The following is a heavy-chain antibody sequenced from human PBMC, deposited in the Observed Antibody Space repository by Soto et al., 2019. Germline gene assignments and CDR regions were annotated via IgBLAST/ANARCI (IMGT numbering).Heavy chain of an antibody. D-gene: IGHD4-17*01. V-gene: IGHV1-69*08. CDR3: ARDDYGDRKGFDP. Sequence: QVQLVQSGAEVKKPGSSVKVSCKASGGTFSSYTISWVRQAPGQGLEWMGRIIPILGIANYAQKFQGRVTITADKSPSTAYMELSSLRSEDTAVYYCARDDYGDRKGFDPWGQGTLVTVSS. J-gene: IGHJ5*02. CDR2: IIPILGIA. CDR1: GGTFSSYT.